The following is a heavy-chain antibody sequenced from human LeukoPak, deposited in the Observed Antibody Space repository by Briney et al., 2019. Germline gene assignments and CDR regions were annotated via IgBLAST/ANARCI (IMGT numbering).Heavy chain of an antibody. CDR3: AKVYYYDSSGEIDC. CDR1: GFTFSDYY. V-gene: IGHV3-23*01. D-gene: IGHD3-22*01. CDR2: ISGSGGST. J-gene: IGHJ4*01. Sequence: GGSLRLSCAASGFTFSDYYMSWVRQAPGKGLEWVSAISGSGGSTYYADSVKGRFTISRDNSKNTLYLQMNSLRAEDTAVYYCAKVYYYDSSGEIDCWSEGTLVTVSS.